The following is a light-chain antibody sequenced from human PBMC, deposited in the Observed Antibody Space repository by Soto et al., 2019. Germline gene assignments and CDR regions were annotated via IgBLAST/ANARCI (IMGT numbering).Light chain of an antibody. CDR2: QDY. J-gene: IGLJ2*01. V-gene: IGLV6-57*04. CDR1: SGTIASKF. Sequence: NFMLTQPHSLSESPGKTVTISCTRSSGTIASKFVQWYQHRPDSAPTNVIYQDYHTPSGVPHRFSGSIDRSSNSASLTISDLETEDEADYYCQSFDSDNLVVFGGGTKLTVL. CDR3: QSFDSDNLVV.